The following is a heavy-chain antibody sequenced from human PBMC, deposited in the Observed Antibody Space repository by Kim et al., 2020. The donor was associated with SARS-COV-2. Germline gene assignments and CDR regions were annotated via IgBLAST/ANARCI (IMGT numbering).Heavy chain of an antibody. CDR3: ARHYRSGGLSFFDY. J-gene: IGHJ4*02. D-gene: IGHD2-15*01. Sequence: SETLSLTCTVSGGSISSSSYYWGWIRQPPGKGLEWIGSIYYSGSTYYNPSLKSRVTISVDTSKNQFSLKLSSVTAADTAVYYCARHYRSGGLSFFDYWGQGTLVTVSS. CDR2: IYYSGST. CDR1: GGSISSSSYY. V-gene: IGHV4-39*01.